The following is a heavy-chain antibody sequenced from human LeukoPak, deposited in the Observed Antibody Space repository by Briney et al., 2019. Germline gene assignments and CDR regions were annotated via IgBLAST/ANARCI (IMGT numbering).Heavy chain of an antibody. J-gene: IGHJ4*02. Sequence: GGTLRLSCAASGFTFSSYGMIWVRQAPGKGLEWVSGISGSGGSTYVADSVKGRFTVSRDNSKNTLYLQMNSLRADDTAVYYCAKDRPTVYSSSWLHFLDSWGQGTLVTVSS. D-gene: IGHD6-13*01. V-gene: IGHV3-23*01. CDR1: GFTFSSYG. CDR2: ISGSGGST. CDR3: AKDRPTVYSSSWLHFLDS.